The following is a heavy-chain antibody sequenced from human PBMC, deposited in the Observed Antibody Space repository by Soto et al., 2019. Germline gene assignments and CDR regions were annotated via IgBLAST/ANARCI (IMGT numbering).Heavy chain of an antibody. CDR3: ARSSSESYYHFDN. CDR1: GVSVASSNYY. CDR2: IYFSGGT. D-gene: IGHD1-26*01. Sequence: QVQLQESGPRLVRPSQTLSLSCTVSGVSVASSNYYWNWIRQHPGKGLEWIGYIYFSGGTHFNPSLRSRVIISADTSKSQFSLNLNSVTAADTAVYYCARSSSESYYHFDNWGQGTLVTVSS. J-gene: IGHJ4*02. V-gene: IGHV4-31*03.